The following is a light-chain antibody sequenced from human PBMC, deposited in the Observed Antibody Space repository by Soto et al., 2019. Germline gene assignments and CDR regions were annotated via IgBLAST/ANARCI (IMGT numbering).Light chain of an antibody. V-gene: IGKV3-15*01. Sequence: EIVMTQSPATLSVSPGERATLSCRASQSVSSNLAWYQQKPGQAPRRLIYAASIRATGIPARFSGSGSGTEFTLTISSLQSEDFAVYYCQQYNNWPPWTFGQGTKVEIK. CDR1: QSVSSN. J-gene: IGKJ1*01. CDR2: AAS. CDR3: QQYNNWPPWT.